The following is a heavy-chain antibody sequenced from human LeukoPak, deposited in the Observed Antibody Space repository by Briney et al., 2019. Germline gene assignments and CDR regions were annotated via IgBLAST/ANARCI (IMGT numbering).Heavy chain of an antibody. Sequence: GSSVKVSCKASGGTFSSYAISWVRQAPGQGLEWMGRVIPIFGTANYAQKFQGRVTITADKSTSTAYMELSSLRSEDTAVYYCAREITGTQRAFDYWGQGTLVTVSS. CDR2: VIPIFGTA. D-gene: IGHD1-20*01. J-gene: IGHJ4*02. CDR3: AREITGTQRAFDY. V-gene: IGHV1-69*06. CDR1: GGTFSSYA.